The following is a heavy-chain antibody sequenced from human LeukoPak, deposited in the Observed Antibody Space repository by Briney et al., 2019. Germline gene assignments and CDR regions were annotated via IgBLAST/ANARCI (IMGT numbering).Heavy chain of an antibody. CDR2: INPNINGT. J-gene: IGHJ4*02. CDR1: GYTFTGYY. Sequence: ASVKVSCKASGYTFTGYYMHWVRQAPGQGLEWMGWINPNINGTNYAQKFQGRVTMTGDRSISTAYMELSRLRSDDTAVYYCARERTPGSGYGVDYWGQGTVVTVSS. D-gene: IGHD6-25*01. V-gene: IGHV1-2*02. CDR3: ARERTPGSGYGVDY.